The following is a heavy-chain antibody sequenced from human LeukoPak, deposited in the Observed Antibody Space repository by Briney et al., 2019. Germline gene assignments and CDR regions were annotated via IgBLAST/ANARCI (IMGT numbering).Heavy chain of an antibody. Sequence: GASVKVSCKASGYTFTGYYMHWVRQAPGQGLEWMGWINPNSGGTNYAQKFQGRVTMTRDTSISTAYMELSRLRSDDTAAYYCARARYCSGGSCRTGEFDPWGQGTLVTVSS. V-gene: IGHV1-2*02. CDR2: INPNSGGT. J-gene: IGHJ5*02. CDR1: GYTFTGYY. CDR3: ARARYCSGGSCRTGEFDP. D-gene: IGHD2-15*01.